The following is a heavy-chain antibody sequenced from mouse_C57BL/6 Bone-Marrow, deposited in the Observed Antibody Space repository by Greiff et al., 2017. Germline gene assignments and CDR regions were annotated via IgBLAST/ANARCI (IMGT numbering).Heavy chain of an antibody. V-gene: IGHV1-18*01. Sequence: EVKLQESGPELVKPGASVKIPCKASGYTFTDYNMDWVKQSHGKSLEWIGDINPNNGGTIYNQKFKGKATLTVDKSSSTAYMELRSLTSEDTANYNSTRSSDCDDWGKGTTLTVSS. CDR2: INPNNGGT. CDR1: GYTFTDYN. J-gene: IGHJ2*01. CDR3: TRSSDCDD.